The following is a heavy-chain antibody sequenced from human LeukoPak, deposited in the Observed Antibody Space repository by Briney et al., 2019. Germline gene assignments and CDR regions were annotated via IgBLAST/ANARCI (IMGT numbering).Heavy chain of an antibody. CDR1: GFTVSSNY. J-gene: IGHJ4*02. Sequence: PGGSLRLSCAASGFTVSSNYMSWVRQGPGKGLEWVSLIYTGGNTYYADSVKGRFTLSRDNCKNTVYLQMNSLRVEDTAMYYCATISDLLYYFGSWGQGTLVTVSS. CDR3: ATISDLLYYFGS. V-gene: IGHV3-66*01. CDR2: IYTGGNT.